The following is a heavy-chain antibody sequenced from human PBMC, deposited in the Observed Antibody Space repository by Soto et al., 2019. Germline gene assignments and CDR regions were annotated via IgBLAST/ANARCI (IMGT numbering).Heavy chain of an antibody. CDR2: INHSGST. V-gene: IGHV4-34*01. D-gene: IGHD2-2*01. J-gene: IGHJ5*02. Sequence: QVQLQQWGAGLLKPSETLSLTCAVYGGSFSGYYWSWIRQPPGKGLEWIGEINHSGSTNYNPSLXRRVTISVDTXXNXFXXKLSSVTAADTAVYYCARGSGYCSSTSCWRRWFDPWGQGTLVTVSS. CDR3: ARGSGYCSSTSCWRRWFDP. CDR1: GGSFSGYY.